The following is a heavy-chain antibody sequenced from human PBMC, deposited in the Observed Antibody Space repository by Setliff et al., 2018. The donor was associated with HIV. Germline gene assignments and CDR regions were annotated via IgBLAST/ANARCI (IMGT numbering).Heavy chain of an antibody. D-gene: IGHD2-21*02. CDR1: GYSISSGYY. CDR2: IYHGGTT. V-gene: IGHV4-38-2*02. J-gene: IGHJ3*02. CDR3: VRDPPLTPTDADHPFDI. Sequence: PSETLSLTCAVSGYSISSGYYWAWIRQPPGKGLEWIGSIYHGGTTYYNPSLKSRSTISEDTSKNQFSLSLSSVTAADTAVYYCVRDPPLTPTDADHPFDIWSQGTMVTVSS.